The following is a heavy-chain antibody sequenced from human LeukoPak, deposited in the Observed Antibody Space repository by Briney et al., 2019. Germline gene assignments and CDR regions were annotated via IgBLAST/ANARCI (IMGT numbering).Heavy chain of an antibody. V-gene: IGHV3-74*01. D-gene: IGHD3-16*02. J-gene: IGHJ4*02. CDR3: ARVAYDYVWGSYRPSYYFDY. Sequence: GGSLRLSCAASGFTFSSYWMHWVRQAPGKGLVWVSRINSDGSSTSYADSVKGRFTISRDNAKNTLYLQMNSLRAEDTAVYYCARVAYDYVWGSYRPSYYFDYWGQGTLVTVSS. CDR2: INSDGSST. CDR1: GFTFSSYW.